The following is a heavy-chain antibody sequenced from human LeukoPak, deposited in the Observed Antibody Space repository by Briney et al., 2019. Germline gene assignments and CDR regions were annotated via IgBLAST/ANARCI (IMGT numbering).Heavy chain of an antibody. V-gene: IGHV4-39*07. Sequence: NSSETLSLTCTVSGGSISSSSYYWGWIRQPPGKGLEWIGSIYYSGSTYYSPSLKSRVTISVDTSKNQFSLKLSSVTAADTAVYYCARVDLRLGELSLDPWFDPWGQGTLVTVSS. J-gene: IGHJ5*02. D-gene: IGHD3-16*02. CDR2: IYYSGST. CDR3: ARVDLRLGELSLDPWFDP. CDR1: GGSISSSSYY.